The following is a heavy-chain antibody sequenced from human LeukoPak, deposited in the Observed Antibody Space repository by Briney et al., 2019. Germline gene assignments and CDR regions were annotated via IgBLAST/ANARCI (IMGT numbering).Heavy chain of an antibody. CDR3: GRGSGVADY. CDR2: IWYDGSNK. CDR1: GFTFSSYG. D-gene: IGHD7-27*01. V-gene: IGHV3-33*01. J-gene: IGHJ4*02. Sequence: GGSLRLSCAASGFTFSSYGMHWVRQAPGKGLEWVAVIWYDGSNKYYADSVKGRFTISRDNSKNTLYLQMTSLRVEDTAVYYCGRGSGVADYWGQGALVTVSS.